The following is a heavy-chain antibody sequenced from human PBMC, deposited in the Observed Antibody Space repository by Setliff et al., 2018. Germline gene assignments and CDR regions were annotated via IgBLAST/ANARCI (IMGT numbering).Heavy chain of an antibody. V-gene: IGHV4-4*02. J-gene: IGHJ3*02. CDR2: ISHIGAT. CDR1: GGSISGGNW. D-gene: IGHD2-2*02. CDR3: ARDHCFSGSCYTGGHDAFDI. Sequence: SETLSLTCAVSGGSISGGNWWIWVRQSPGKGLEWIGEISHIGATNYNPSLESRVTISVDKSKNQFSLQRTSMTAADTAVYYGARDHCFSGSCYTGGHDAFDIWGQGTVVTVSS.